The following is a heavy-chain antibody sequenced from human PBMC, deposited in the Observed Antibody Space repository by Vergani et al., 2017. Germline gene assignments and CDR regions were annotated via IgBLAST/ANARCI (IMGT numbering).Heavy chain of an antibody. CDR1: GGSFSGYY. J-gene: IGHJ5*02. V-gene: IGHV4-34*01. CDR2: INHRGST. D-gene: IGHD3-10*01. CDR3: ARGGGSGSYYPNWFDP. Sequence: QVQLQQWGAGLLKPSETLSLTCAVYGGSFSGYYWSWIRQHPGKGLEWIGEINHRGSTNYNPSLKSRVTISVDTSKNQFSRKLSSVTAADTAVYYCARGGGSGSYYPNWFDPWGQGTLVTVSS.